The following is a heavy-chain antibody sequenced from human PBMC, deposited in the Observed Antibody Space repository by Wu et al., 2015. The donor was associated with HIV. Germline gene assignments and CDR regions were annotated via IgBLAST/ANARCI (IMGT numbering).Heavy chain of an antibody. CDR2: INPSGGST. V-gene: IGHV1-46*03. J-gene: IGHJ4*02. Sequence: QVQLVQSGAEVKKPGASVKVSCKASGYTFTSYYMHWVRQAPGQGLEWMGIINPSGGSTSYAQKFQGRVTMTRDTSTSTVYMELSSLRSEDTAVYYCARDLKGITGDYYFDYWGQGTLVTVSS. D-gene: IGHD7-27*01. CDR3: ARDLKGITGDYYFDY. CDR1: GYTFTSYY.